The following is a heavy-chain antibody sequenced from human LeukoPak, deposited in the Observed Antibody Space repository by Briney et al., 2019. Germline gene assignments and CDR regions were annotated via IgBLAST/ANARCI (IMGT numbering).Heavy chain of an antibody. D-gene: IGHD3-16*02. CDR3: ARGLGELSTYITYYYYMDV. J-gene: IGHJ6*03. Sequence: GASVKVSCKASGYTFTSYDINWVRQATGQGLEWMGWMNPNSGNTGYAQKFQGRVTMTRDMSTSTVYMELSSLRSEDTAVYYCARGLGELSTYITYYYYMDVWGKGTTVTVSS. CDR2: MNPNSGNT. V-gene: IGHV1-8*02. CDR1: GYTFTSYD.